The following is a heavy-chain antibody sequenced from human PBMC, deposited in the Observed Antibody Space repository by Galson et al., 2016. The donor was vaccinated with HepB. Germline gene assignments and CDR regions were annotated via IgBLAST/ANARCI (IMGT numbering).Heavy chain of an antibody. CDR2: FDPEDGER. D-gene: IGHD3-16*01. CDR3: ATDVHPPYDDFWGSYLS. V-gene: IGHV1-24*01. Sequence: SVKVSCKVSGYTLTKLSMHWVRQAPGKGPEWMGGFDPEDGERIYAQKFQGRVTTTEDASTDTAYMELSSLRSEDTAVYYCATDVHPPYDDFWGSYLSWGQGTLVTVSS. J-gene: IGHJ4*02. CDR1: GYTLTKLS.